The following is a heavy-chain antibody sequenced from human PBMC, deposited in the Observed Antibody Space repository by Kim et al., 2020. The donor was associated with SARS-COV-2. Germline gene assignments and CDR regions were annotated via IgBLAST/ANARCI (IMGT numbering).Heavy chain of an antibody. J-gene: IGHJ2*01. V-gene: IGHV4-39*01. CDR1: GGSISSSGYF. CDR2: IYYSGNT. Sequence: SETLSLTCSVSGGSISSSGYFWAWIRQPPGKGLEWIGMIYYSGNTFYSPSLRSRVTISVDTSKNQFSLKLSSVTAADTAVYYCARLAKSAERYFDRWGRGPLVPVSS. CDR3: ARLAKSAERYFDR.